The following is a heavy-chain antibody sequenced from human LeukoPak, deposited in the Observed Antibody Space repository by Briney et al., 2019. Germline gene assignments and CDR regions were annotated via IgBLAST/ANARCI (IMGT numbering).Heavy chain of an antibody. D-gene: IGHD2-21*02. CDR1: GGAFNSFA. CDR2: IIPIFGTA. V-gene: IGHV1-69*13. Sequence: SVKVSCKASGGAFNSFAISWVRQAPGQGLEWMGGIIPIFGTANYAQKFQGRVKITADESTSTSYMELSSLRSEDAAVYYCARGYCADDCYSPNDYWGQGTLVTVSS. CDR3: ARGYCADDCYSPNDY. J-gene: IGHJ4*02.